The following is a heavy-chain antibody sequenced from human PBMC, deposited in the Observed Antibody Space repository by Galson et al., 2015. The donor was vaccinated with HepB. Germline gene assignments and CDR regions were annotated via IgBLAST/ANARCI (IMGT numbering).Heavy chain of an antibody. CDR3: AGDYYGSGTFYYYGMDV. Sequence: SVKVSCKASGGTFSSYTISWVRQAPGQGLEWMGRIIPILGIANYAQKFQGRVTITADKSTSTAYMELSSLRSEDTAVYYCAGDYYGSGTFYYYGMDVWGQGTTVTVSS. CDR2: IIPILGIA. D-gene: IGHD3-10*01. CDR1: GGTFSSYT. J-gene: IGHJ6*02. V-gene: IGHV1-69*02.